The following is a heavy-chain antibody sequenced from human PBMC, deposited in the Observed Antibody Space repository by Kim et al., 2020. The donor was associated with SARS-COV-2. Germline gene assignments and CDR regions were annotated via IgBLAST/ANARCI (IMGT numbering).Heavy chain of an antibody. V-gene: IGHV1-3*01. CDR2: INAGNGNT. Sequence: ASVKVSCKASGYTFTSYAMHWVRQAPGQRLEWMGWINAGNGNTKYSQKFQGRVTITRDTSASTAYMELSSLRSEDTAVYYCANELWFGDYIYYYYGMDVWGQGTTVTVSS. CDR3: ANELWFGDYIYYYYGMDV. J-gene: IGHJ6*02. CDR1: GYTFTSYA. D-gene: IGHD3-10*01.